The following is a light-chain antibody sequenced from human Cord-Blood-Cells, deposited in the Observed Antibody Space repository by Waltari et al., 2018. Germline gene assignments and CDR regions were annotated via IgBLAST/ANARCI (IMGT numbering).Light chain of an antibody. V-gene: IGLV2-14*01. J-gene: IGLJ3*02. CDR2: DVS. Sequence: QSALTQPASVSGSPGQSITISCTGTSSDVGGYNYVSWYQQHPGKAPKLMIYDVSKRPSVVSNRFSGSKSGNTASLTISGLQAEDEADYYCSSYTSSSTLRVFGGGTKLTVL. CDR1: SSDVGGYNY. CDR3: SSYTSSSTLRV.